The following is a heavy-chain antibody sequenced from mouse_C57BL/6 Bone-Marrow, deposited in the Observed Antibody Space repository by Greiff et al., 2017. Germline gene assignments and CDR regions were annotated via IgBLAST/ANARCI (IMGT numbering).Heavy chain of an antibody. V-gene: IGHV14-4*01. CDR2: IDSENGDT. Sequence: SGAELVRPGAFVKLFCTASGLHLKDHHMHRVRPRPEQGLEWVGWIDSENGDTEYVSKFQGKATITADTSSNTAYLQLSSLTSEDTAVYYCTTTRSGYGGVDYGGQGTSVTVSS. CDR1: GLHLKDHH. CDR3: TTTRSGYGGVDY. J-gene: IGHJ4*01. D-gene: IGHD3-2*02.